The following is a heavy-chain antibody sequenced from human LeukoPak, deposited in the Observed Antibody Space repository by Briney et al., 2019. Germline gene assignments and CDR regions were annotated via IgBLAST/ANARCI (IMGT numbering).Heavy chain of an antibody. V-gene: IGHV3-73*01. Sequence: GGSLRLSCAASGFTFSASAMHWVPQASGKGLEWVARIRSKANSYATAYAASVKGRFTLSRDDSKNTAYLQMDSLKTEDTAVYYCTSRGDSSGYSYPFDYWGQGTLVTVSS. CDR1: GFTFSASA. J-gene: IGHJ4*02. CDR2: IRSKANSYAT. D-gene: IGHD3-22*01. CDR3: TSRGDSSGYSYPFDY.